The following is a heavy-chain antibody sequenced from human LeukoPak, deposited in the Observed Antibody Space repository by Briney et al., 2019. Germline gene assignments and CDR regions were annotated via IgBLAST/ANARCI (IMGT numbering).Heavy chain of an antibody. V-gene: IGHV4-59*01. J-gene: IGHJ4*02. CDR1: GGSISSYY. D-gene: IGHD6-19*01. CDR2: IYYSGST. CDR3: ASPSEDSSGWESFDY. Sequence: PSETLSLTCTVSGGSISSYYWSWIRQPPGKGLEWIGYIYYSGSTNYNPSLKSRVTISVDTSKNQFSLKLSSVTAADTAVYYCASPSEDSSGWESFDYWAREPWSPSPQ.